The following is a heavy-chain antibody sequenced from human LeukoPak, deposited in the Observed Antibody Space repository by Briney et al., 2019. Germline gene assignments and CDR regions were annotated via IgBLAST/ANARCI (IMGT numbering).Heavy chain of an antibody. J-gene: IGHJ4*02. CDR1: GFTFSNYN. Sequence: GGSLRLSCAASGFTFSNYNMNWVRQPPGKGLQWVSYISSSSNIIYYADSVKGRFTISRDNAKNSLFLQMNSLRAEDTAVYYCAKDRARGVITVPFDYWGQGTLVTVSS. CDR3: AKDRARGVITVPFDY. V-gene: IGHV3-48*01. CDR2: ISSSSNII. D-gene: IGHD3-10*01.